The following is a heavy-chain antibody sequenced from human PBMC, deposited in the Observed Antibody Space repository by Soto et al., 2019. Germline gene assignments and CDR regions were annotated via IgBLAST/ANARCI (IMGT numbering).Heavy chain of an antibody. D-gene: IGHD2-2*02. CDR3: AEVRGHPVVIPDYYYYGMDV. V-gene: IGHV3-23*01. CDR2: ISGSGGST. Sequence: HPGGSLRLSCAASGFTFSKYAMSWVRQAPEKGLEWVSSISGSGGSTYYAGSVKGRFTISRDNSKNTPYLQLNSLRAEDTAVYYCAEVRGHPVVIPDYYYYGMDVWGQGTAVTVSS. J-gene: IGHJ6*02. CDR1: GFTFSKYA.